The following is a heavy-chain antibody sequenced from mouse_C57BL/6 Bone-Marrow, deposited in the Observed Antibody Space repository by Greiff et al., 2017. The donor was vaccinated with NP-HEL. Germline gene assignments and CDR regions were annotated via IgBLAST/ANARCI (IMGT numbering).Heavy chain of an antibody. Sequence: QVQLQQSGAELVRPGASVTLSCKASGCTFTDYEMHWVKQTPVHGLEWIGAIDPETGGTAYNQKFKGKAILTADKSSSTAYMELRSLTSEDSAVYYCTREDYGSSLYWYFDVWGTGTTVTVSS. V-gene: IGHV1-15*01. D-gene: IGHD1-1*01. CDR1: GCTFTDYE. CDR2: IDPETGGT. J-gene: IGHJ1*03. CDR3: TREDYGSSLYWYFDV.